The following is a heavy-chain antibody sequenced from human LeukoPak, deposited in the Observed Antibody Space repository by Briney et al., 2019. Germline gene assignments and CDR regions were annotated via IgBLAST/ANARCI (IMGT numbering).Heavy chain of an antibody. Sequence: SETLSLTCTVSGGSISSYYWTWIRQPPGKGPEWIGYIYYSGSTNYNPSLKSRVTISVDTSKNQFSLNLNSVTAADTAVYYCARHAVYAGSGWAFDYWGQGTLVTVFS. J-gene: IGHJ4*02. V-gene: IGHV4-59*08. CDR3: ARHAVYAGSGWAFDY. CDR2: IYYSGST. D-gene: IGHD6-19*01. CDR1: GGSISSYY.